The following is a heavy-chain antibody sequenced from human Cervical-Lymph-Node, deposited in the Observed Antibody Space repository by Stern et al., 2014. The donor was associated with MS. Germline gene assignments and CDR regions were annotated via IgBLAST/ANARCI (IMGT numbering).Heavy chain of an antibody. V-gene: IGHV1-18*01. D-gene: IGHD3-3*01. CDR3: ARTYDFWSGYEDY. CDR2: ISANNGNT. CDR1: GYSFTSYG. J-gene: IGHJ4*02. Sequence: VQLVESGAEVKKPGASVTVSCEDSGYSFTSYGISWGREAPGQGLEWMGWISANNGNTNYAQKFQGRVTMTTDTSTSTVYMELRSLRSDDTAVYYCARTYDFWSGYEDYWGQGTLVTVSS.